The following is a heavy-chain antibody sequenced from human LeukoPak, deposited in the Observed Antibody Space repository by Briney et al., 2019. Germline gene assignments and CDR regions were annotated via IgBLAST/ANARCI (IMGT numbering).Heavy chain of an antibody. CDR2: ISYDGGNK. D-gene: IGHD6-19*01. CDR1: GFTFSSFG. V-gene: IGHV3-30*03. J-gene: IGHJ6*02. CDR3: ARDGGWGSPAYYYYGMDV. Sequence: GGSLRLSCAASGFTFSSFGMHWVRQAPGKGLEWLAVISYDGGNKYYADSVKGRFTISRDSSKNTLFLQMNSLRAEDTAVYYCARDGGWGSPAYYYYGMDVWGQGTTVTVSS.